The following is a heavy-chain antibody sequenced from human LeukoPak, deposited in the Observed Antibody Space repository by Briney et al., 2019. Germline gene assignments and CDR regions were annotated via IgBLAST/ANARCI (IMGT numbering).Heavy chain of an antibody. CDR3: AKDTSIGKYCTNGVCSPFDY. D-gene: IGHD2-8*01. J-gene: IGHJ4*02. CDR2: ISDSGDYT. V-gene: IGHV3-23*01. Sequence: PGGSLTLSCAGSGFTFSSYAMSWVRQAPGQGLDWVSVISDSGDYTSYADSVRGRFTISRDNSRNTLYLQMISLRPEDTAVYYCAKDTSIGKYCTNGVCSPFDYWGQGTLVTVSS. CDR1: GFTFSSYA.